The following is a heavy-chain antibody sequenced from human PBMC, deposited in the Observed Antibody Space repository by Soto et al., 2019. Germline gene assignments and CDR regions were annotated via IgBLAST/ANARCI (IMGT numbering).Heavy chain of an antibody. CDR2: ISGTSQYI. CDR3: ARVGYSYGYHFDY. CDR1: GFAFSSYN. Sequence: GGSLRLSCEASGFAFSSYNMHWVRQAPGKGLEWVSSISGTSQYISYADSVKGRFTISGDNAKNSLYLQMNSLRAEDTAVYYCARVGYSYGYHFDYWGQGALVTVS. D-gene: IGHD5-18*01. J-gene: IGHJ4*02. V-gene: IGHV3-21*01.